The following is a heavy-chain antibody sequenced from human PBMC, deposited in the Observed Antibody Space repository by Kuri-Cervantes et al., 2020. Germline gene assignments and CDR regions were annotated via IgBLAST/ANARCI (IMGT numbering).Heavy chain of an antibody. V-gene: IGHV4-30-4*01. Sequence: SETLSLTCTVSGGSISSGDYYWSWIRQPPGKGLEWIGYIYYSGSTYYNPSLKSRVTISVDTSKNQFSLKLSSVTAADTAVYYCARAQGSGRYSFDYWGQGTLVTVSS. CDR1: GGSISSGDYY. D-gene: IGHD3-10*01. J-gene: IGHJ4*02. CDR2: IYYSGST. CDR3: ARAQGSGRYSFDY.